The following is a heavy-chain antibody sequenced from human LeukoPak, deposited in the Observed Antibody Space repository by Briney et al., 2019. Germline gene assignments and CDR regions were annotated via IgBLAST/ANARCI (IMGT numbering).Heavy chain of an antibody. J-gene: IGHJ4*02. CDR2: IKQDGSDK. CDR3: AKAHLSGLVDY. Sequence: GGSLRLSCAASGFTFSSYEMNWVRQAPGKGLEWVANIKQDGSDKYYMDSVKGRFTISRDNAKNTLYLQMNSLRAEDTAVYYCAKAHLSGLVDYWGQGTLVTVSS. D-gene: IGHD6-19*01. CDR1: GFTFSSYE. V-gene: IGHV3-7*03.